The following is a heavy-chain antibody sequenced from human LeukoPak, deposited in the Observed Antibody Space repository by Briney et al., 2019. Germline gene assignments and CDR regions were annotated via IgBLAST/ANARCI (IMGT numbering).Heavy chain of an antibody. CDR3: ARVGYCSGGSCYDYYYMDV. CDR2: MNPNSGNT. D-gene: IGHD2-15*01. J-gene: IGHJ6*03. CDR1: GYTFTGYY. V-gene: IGHV1-8*01. Sequence: ASVKVSCKASGYTFTGYYMHWVRQAPGQGLEWMGWMNPNSGNTGYAQKFQGRVTMTRNTSISTAYMELSSLRSEDTAVYYCARVGYCSGGSCYDYYYMDVWGKGTTVTISS.